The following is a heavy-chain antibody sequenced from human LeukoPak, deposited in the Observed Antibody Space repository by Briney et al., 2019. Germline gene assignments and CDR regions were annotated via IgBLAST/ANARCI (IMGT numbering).Heavy chain of an antibody. CDR1: GGSISSSSYY. V-gene: IGHV4-39*01. CDR3: ARHLSLYRLDYYGSGSYWFDY. CDR2: IYYSGST. J-gene: IGHJ4*02. Sequence: PSETLSLTCTVSGGSISSSSYYWGWIRQPPGKGLEWIGSIYYSGSTYYNPSLKSRVTISVDTSKNQFSLKLSSVTAADTAVYYCARHLSLYRLDYYGSGSYWFDYWGQGTLVTVSS. D-gene: IGHD3-10*01.